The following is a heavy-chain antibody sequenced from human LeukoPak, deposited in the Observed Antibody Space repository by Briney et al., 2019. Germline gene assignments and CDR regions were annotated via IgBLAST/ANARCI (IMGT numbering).Heavy chain of an antibody. Sequence: SETLSLTCTVSGGSISTYYWSWVRQSPGKGLEWIGHIYYSGSTNYNPSLKSRVTISVDTSKNQFSLKLSSVTAADTAVYYCARLQGRTYYYGSGSNYYYMDVWGKGTTVTVSS. V-gene: IGHV4-59*12. CDR1: GGSISTYY. CDR3: ARLQGRTYYYGSGSNYYYMDV. J-gene: IGHJ6*03. D-gene: IGHD3-10*01. CDR2: IYYSGST.